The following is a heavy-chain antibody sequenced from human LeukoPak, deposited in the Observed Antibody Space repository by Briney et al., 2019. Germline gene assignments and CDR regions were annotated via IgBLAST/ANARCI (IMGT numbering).Heavy chain of an antibody. CDR1: GGSISSYY. Sequence: PPETLSLTCIVSGGSISSYYWSWIRQPPRNGLEWTGYIYYSGSTNYNPPLKSRVTISVDTSKNQFSLKLSSVTAADTAVYYCARRGSSNWFDPWGQGTLVTVSS. V-gene: IGHV4-59*08. J-gene: IGHJ5*02. CDR2: IYYSGST. D-gene: IGHD1-26*01. CDR3: ARRGSSNWFDP.